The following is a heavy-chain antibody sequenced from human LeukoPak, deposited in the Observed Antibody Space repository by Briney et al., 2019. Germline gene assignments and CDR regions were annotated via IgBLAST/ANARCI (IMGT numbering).Heavy chain of an antibody. CDR3: AKGVPYYNDSSGYYSWFDP. D-gene: IGHD3-22*01. V-gene: IGHV3-9*01. CDR2: ISWNSGSI. CDR1: GFTFDDYA. Sequence: GGSLRLSCAASGFTFDDYAMHWVRQAPGKGLEWVSGISWNSGSIGYADSVKGRFTISRDNAKNSLYLQMNSLRAEDTALYYCAKGVPYYNDSSGYYSWFDPWGQGTLVTVSS. J-gene: IGHJ5*02.